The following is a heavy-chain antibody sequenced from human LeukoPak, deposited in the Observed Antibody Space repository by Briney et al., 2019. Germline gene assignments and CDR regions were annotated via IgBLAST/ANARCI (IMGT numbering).Heavy chain of an antibody. CDR1: GGSISSSSYY. J-gene: IGHJ4*02. CDR2: IYYSGST. Sequence: SETLSLTCTVSGGSISSSSYYWGWIRQPPGKGLEWIGSIYYSGSTYYNPSLKSRVTISVDTSKNQFSLKLSSVTAADTAVYYCARFTSHCFDYWGQGTLVTVSS. D-gene: IGHD2-2*01. V-gene: IGHV4-39*01. CDR3: ARFTSHCFDY.